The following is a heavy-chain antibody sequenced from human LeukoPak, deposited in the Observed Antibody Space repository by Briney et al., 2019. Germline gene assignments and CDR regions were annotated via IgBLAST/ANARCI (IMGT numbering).Heavy chain of an antibody. D-gene: IGHD6-19*01. J-gene: IGHJ4*02. CDR2: ISSSSSYI. V-gene: IGHV3-21*01. Sequence: GGSLRLSCAASGFTFSNYWMSWVRQAPGKGLEWVSSISSSSSYIYYADSVKGRFTISRDNAKNSLYLQMNSLRAEDTAVYYCAREVSYSSGWSGGSEYFDYWGQGTLVTVSS. CDR3: AREVSYSSGWSGGSEYFDY. CDR1: GFTFSNYW.